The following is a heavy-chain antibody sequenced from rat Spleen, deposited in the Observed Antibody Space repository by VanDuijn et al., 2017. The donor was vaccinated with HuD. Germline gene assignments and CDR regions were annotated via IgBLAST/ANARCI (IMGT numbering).Heavy chain of an antibody. J-gene: IGHJ2*01. Sequence: EVQLVESGGGLVQPGNSLKLSCAASGLSFSDYAMAWVRQAPKKGLEWVASITNAAGKVYYPDSVKGRFTISRDTAQNILYLQMNSPRSEDTATYYCTRQTGSLFDYWGQGVMVTVSS. CDR2: ITNAAGKV. D-gene: IGHD5-1*01. V-gene: IGHV5S23*01. CDR1: GLSFSDYA. CDR3: TRQTGSLFDY.